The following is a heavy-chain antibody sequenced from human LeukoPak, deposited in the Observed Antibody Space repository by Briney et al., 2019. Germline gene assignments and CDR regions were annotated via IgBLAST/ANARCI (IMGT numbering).Heavy chain of an antibody. CDR3: ARRRYIVVVPAVWDY. V-gene: IGHV4-39*01. J-gene: IGHJ4*02. CDR1: GGSISSSSYY. Sequence: SETLSLTCTVSGGSISSSSYYWGWIRQPPGKGLEWIGSIYYSGSTYYNPSLKSRVTISVDTSKNQFSLKLSSVTASDTAVYYCARRRYIVVVPAVWDYWGQGTLVTVSS. D-gene: IGHD2-2*01. CDR2: IYYSGST.